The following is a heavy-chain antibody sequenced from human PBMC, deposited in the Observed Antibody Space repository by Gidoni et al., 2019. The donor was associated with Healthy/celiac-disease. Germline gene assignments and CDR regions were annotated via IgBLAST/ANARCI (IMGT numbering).Heavy chain of an antibody. CDR3: ARHTDEWELLNRAFDI. D-gene: IGHD1-26*01. Sequence: QLQLQESGPGLVKPSETLSLTCTVSGGSNSRSSHYWGWLRQPPGKGLEWIGSIYYSGGTYYNPSPNSRVTISVDTSKNQFSMKLSSVTAADTAVYDCARHTDEWELLNRAFDIWGQGTMVTVSS. V-gene: IGHV4-39*01. CDR2: IYYSGGT. J-gene: IGHJ3*02. CDR1: GGSNSRSSHY.